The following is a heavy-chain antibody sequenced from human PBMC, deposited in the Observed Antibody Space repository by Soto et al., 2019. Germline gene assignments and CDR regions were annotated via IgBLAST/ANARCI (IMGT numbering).Heavy chain of an antibody. CDR3: ARDQGSHPGD. CDR2: IHHSGST. CDR1: GGSISNGDG. V-gene: IGHV4-4*02. D-gene: IGHD6-13*01. Sequence: QVQLQESGPGLVRPSGTVSLTCAVSGGSISNGDGWSWVRQPPGKGLEWIGEIHHSGSTNYNPSLKSRVTMSVVPSKNLFSLTLNSVTAADTAFYYCARDQGSHPGDWGQGTLVSVSS. J-gene: IGHJ4*02.